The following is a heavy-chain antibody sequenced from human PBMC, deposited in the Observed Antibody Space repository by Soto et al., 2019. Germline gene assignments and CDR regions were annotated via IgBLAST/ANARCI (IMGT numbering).Heavy chain of an antibody. V-gene: IGHV4-34*01. Sequence: QVQLQQWGAGLLKPSETLSLTCAVYRGSFSGYYRSWIGQSPGTGLEWIGEINHSGSTNYNPSLKSRVTVSADTSKNQFSLKLSSVTAADTAVYYCASRGYPDYWGQGTLVTVSS. CDR3: ASRGYPDY. D-gene: IGHD3-22*01. CDR2: INHSGST. J-gene: IGHJ4*02. CDR1: RGSFSGYY.